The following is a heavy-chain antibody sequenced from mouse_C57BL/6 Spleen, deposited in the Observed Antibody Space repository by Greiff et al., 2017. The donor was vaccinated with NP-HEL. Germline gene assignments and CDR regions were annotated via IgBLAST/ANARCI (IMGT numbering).Heavy chain of an antibody. D-gene: IGHD3-2*02. CDR3: ARPYSSGYDYAMDY. CDR1: GYTFTSYW. V-gene: IGHV1-50*01. CDR2: IDPSDSYT. Sequence: QVQLQQPGAELVKPGASVKLSCKASGYTFTSYWMQWVKQRPGQGLEWIGEIDPSDSYTNYNQKFKGKATLTVDTSSSTAYMQLSSLTSEDSAVYYCARPYSSGYDYAMDYWGQGTSVTVSS. J-gene: IGHJ4*01.